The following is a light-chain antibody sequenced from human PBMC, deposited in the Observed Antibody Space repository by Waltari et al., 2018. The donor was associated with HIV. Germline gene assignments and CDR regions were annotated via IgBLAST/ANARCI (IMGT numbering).Light chain of an antibody. CDR1: SSDVGGYDY. V-gene: IGLV2-11*01. Sequence: QSALTQPRSVSGSPGQSVTIYCTGTSSDVGGYDYVSWYQQHPGKAPKPMIYDVSKRPLGVPARFSGSKSGNTASLTISWLQGEDEADYYCCSYAGSYTLVFGGGTKLTVL. CDR3: CSYAGSYTLV. CDR2: DVS. J-gene: IGLJ2*01.